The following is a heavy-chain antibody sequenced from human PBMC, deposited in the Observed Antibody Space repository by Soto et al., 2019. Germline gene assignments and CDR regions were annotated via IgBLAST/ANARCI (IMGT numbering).Heavy chain of an antibody. CDR2: IYYNDDK. CDR1: GFSLTTSAEG. V-gene: IGHV2-5*01. J-gene: IGHJ3*02. Sequence: GSGPTLVNPTQTLTLTCTFSGFSLTTSAEGVGWVRQPPGKALEWLALIYYNDDKRYSSSLRSRLTITRDTSKNQVVLTMTNMDPVDTATYYCVHRPGWLQPGQGDAFQIWGHGTMVTVSS. D-gene: IGHD5-12*01. CDR3: VHRPGWLQPGQGDAFQI.